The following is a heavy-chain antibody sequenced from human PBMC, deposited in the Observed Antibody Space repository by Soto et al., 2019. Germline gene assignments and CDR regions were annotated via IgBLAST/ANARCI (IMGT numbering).Heavy chain of an antibody. CDR3: ARHSNIDFWSGYYPSYYFDY. CDR2: IYYSGST. D-gene: IGHD3-3*01. CDR1: GGSISSSSYY. V-gene: IGHV4-39*01. J-gene: IGHJ4*02. Sequence: SETLSLTCTVSGGSISSSSYYWGWIRQPPGKGLEWIGSIYYSGSTYYNPSLKSRVTISVDTSKTQFSLKLSSVTAADTAVYYCARHSNIDFWSGYYPSYYFDYWGQGTLVTVSS.